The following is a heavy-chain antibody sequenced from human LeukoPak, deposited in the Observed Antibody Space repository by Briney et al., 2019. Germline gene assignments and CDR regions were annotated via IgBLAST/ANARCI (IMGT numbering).Heavy chain of an antibody. V-gene: IGHV3-23*01. CDR3: ATYRQVLLPFES. CDR2: IFPSGGEI. J-gene: IGHJ4*02. CDR1: GFTFSTFA. D-gene: IGHD2-8*02. Sequence: GGSLRLSCAAFGFTFSTFAMIWVRQPPGKGLEWVSSIFPSGGEIHYADSVRGRFTISRDNSKSTLSLQMNSLRAEDTAIYYCATYRQVLLPFESWGQGTLVTVSS.